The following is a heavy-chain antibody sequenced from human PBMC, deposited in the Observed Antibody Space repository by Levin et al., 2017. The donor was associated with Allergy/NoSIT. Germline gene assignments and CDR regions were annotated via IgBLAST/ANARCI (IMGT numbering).Heavy chain of an antibody. CDR3: AKHKSGTKSFDY. CDR2: IGGGGNT. Sequence: GGSLRLSCAASEFTFSSYAMSWVRQAPGKGLQWVSAIGGGGNTYYADSLKGRFTISRDNSKNTLYLQMNNLRAEDTAVYYCAKHKSGTKSFDYWGQGTLVTVSS. CDR1: EFTFSSYA. D-gene: IGHD1-7*01. V-gene: IGHV3-23*01. J-gene: IGHJ4*02.